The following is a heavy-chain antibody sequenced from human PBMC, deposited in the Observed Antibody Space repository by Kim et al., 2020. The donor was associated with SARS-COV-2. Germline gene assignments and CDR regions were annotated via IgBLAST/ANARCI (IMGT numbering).Heavy chain of an antibody. V-gene: IGHV1-69*01. J-gene: IGHJ4*02. CDR2: A. Sequence: ANYAQKFQGRVTITADESTSTAYMGLSSLRSEDTAVYYCAREGGNRVPDYWGQGTLVTVSS. CDR3: AREGGNRVPDY. D-gene: IGHD3-16*01.